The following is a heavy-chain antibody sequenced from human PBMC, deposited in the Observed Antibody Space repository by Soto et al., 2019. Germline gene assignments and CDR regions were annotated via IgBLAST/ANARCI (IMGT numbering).Heavy chain of an antibody. Sequence: EVQLLESGGGLVQPGGSLRLSCAVSGFTFKSFAMTWVRQAPGKGLEWVSSISGAGLKTYYSDSVKGRFTISRDNSENTLYLQVNSLRAEDTAVYYCAKGLGEPLYFDSWGQGTLVTVSS. CDR1: GFTFKSFA. V-gene: IGHV3-23*01. CDR3: AKGLGEPLYFDS. CDR2: ISGAGLKT. J-gene: IGHJ4*02.